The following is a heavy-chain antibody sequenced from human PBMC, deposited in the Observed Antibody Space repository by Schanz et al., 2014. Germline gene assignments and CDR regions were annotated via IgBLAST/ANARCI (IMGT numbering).Heavy chain of an antibody. J-gene: IGHJ6*02. Sequence: QVHLVESGGGVVQPGGSLRLSCAASGFIFNDYYMNWIRQAPGKGLEWLSYISRDGTTSYYADSVKGRFTISRDNAKNTLYLQMNNLRAEDTAVYYCARGASRDYFAMDVWGQGTTVTVSS. CDR3: ARGASRDYFAMDV. V-gene: IGHV3-11*04. CDR1: GFIFNDYY. CDR2: ISRDGTTS.